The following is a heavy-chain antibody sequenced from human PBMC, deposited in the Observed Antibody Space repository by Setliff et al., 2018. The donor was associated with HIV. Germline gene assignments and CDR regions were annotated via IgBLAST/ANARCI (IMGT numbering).Heavy chain of an antibody. J-gene: IGHJ4*02. CDR2: ISTFNGNT. V-gene: IGHV1-18*01. CDR1: GYTFTDYN. D-gene: IGHD2-15*01. Sequence: RASVKVSCKASGYTFTDYNIAWLRQAPGQGLEWVGWISTFNGNTDSAQRLQGRVTMTTDTSTSTAYMELRSLRSDDRAVYYCARAAYCSGGVCFHRPYFDQWVQGSLVTVSS. CDR3: ARAAYCSGGVCFHRPYFDQ.